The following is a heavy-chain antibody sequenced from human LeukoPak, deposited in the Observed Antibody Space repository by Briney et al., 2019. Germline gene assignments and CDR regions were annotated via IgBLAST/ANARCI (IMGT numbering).Heavy chain of an antibody. CDR1: GGSISSYY. D-gene: IGHD5-18*01. J-gene: IGHJ4*02. CDR2: IYNSGST. CDR3: ASGLLYSYGANFDY. Sequence: SETLSLTCTVSGGSISSYYWSWIRQPPGKGLEWIGYIYNSGSTKYNPSLKSRVTISVDTSKNQFSLKLSSVTAADTAVYYCASGLLYSYGANFDYWGQGTLVTVSS. V-gene: IGHV4-59*01.